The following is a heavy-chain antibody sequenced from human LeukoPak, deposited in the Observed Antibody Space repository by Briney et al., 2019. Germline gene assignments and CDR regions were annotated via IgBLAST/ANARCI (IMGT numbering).Heavy chain of an antibody. V-gene: IGHV3-11*06. J-gene: IGHJ4*02. CDR3: ATYYNSNTGCY. CDR2: ISSSSRYI. CDR1: GFTFSDYY. Sequence: PGGSLRLSCAASGFTFSDYYMSWIRQAPGKGLEWVSSISSSSRYIYYADSVKGRFTISRDNAENSLYLQMNSLRAEDTAVYYCATYYNSNTGCYWGQGALVTVSS. D-gene: IGHD3-22*01.